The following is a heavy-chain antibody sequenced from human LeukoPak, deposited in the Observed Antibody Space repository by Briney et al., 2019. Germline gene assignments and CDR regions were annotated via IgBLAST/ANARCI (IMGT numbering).Heavy chain of an antibody. V-gene: IGHV1-8*01. CDR2: RNPNSGNT. J-gene: IGHJ4*02. Sequence: GASVKVSCKASGYSFSSYDVGWVRQATGQGLEWMGWRNPNSGNTGYAQKFQGRVTMTGDTSTSTAYTELSGLMSEDTAVYYCARAIRGQLLLEYWGQGTLVTVSS. CDR1: GYSFSSYD. CDR3: ARAIRGQLLLEY. D-gene: IGHD2-2*01.